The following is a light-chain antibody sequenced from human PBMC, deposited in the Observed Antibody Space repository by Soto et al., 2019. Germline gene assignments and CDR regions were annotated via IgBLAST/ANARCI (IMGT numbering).Light chain of an antibody. V-gene: IGKV3-11*01. CDR2: DAS. CDR3: QEGTYWPA. CDR1: QSVSGS. Sequence: EIVLTQSPAILSLSPGEKATLSCRASQSVSGSLGWYQQKPGQAPRLIIYDASVRATGMPARFSGSGSGTDFTLTISSLEPEDFAVYYCQEGTYWPAFGGGTKVEIK. J-gene: IGKJ4*01.